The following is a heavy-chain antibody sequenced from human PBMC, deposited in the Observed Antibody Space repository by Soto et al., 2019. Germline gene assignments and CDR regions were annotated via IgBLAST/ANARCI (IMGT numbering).Heavy chain of an antibody. V-gene: IGHV1-69*01. Sequence: QVKLVQSGAEVKKPGSSVKFFRRASGGTFNNYAINWVRQAAGQGLEWMGGIIPLFGTPNDAPKYRGRITITADLATNTVSMELWSLRADDTAVYYCAKDREVGAGYYCYGMDDWGQGTTVTVSS. CDR2: IIPLFGTP. J-gene: IGHJ6*02. CDR1: GGTFNNYA. CDR3: AKDREVGAGYYCYGMDD. D-gene: IGHD1-26*01.